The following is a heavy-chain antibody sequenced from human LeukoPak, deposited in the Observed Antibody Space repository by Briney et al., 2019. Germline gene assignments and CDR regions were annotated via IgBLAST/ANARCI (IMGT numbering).Heavy chain of an antibody. CDR2: IYNSGST. J-gene: IGHJ3*02. D-gene: IGHD3-9*01. V-gene: IGHV4-59*08. CDR1: GASITSFY. Sequence: SETLSLTCTVSGASITSFYWNWIRQPPGKGLEWIGYIYNSGSTNYNPSLKSPVAISVDPSKNQFSLRLSSMTAADTAVYYCARRLNDILTGFMAFDIWGQGTMVTVSS. CDR3: ARRLNDILTGFMAFDI.